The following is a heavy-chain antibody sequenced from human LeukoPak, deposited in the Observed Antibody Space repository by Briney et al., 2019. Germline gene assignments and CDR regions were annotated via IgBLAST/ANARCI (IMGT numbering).Heavy chain of an antibody. V-gene: IGHV4-39*07. D-gene: IGHD6-13*01. CDR1: GGSISNSGYY. Sequence: SETLSLTCTVSGGSISNSGYYWGWIRQPPGKGLEWIGSIFYSGSTYYNPSLKSRVTISVDTSKNQFSLKLSSVTAADTAVYYCARRSSLLYYFDYWGQGTLVTVSS. CDR2: IFYSGST. CDR3: ARRSSLLYYFDY. J-gene: IGHJ4*02.